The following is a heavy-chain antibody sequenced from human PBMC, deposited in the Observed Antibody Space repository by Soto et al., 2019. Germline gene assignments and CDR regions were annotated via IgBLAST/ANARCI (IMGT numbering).Heavy chain of an antibody. J-gene: IGHJ4*02. Sequence: QVQLVQSGAEVKKPGASVKVSCKASGYTFTSYGISWVRQAPGQGLEWMGWISAYNGNTNYAQKLQGRVTMTTDTPRSTGYMGRRSLRSDDTAVYYCARVRGYSCSGGLGDYWGQGTLVTVSS. D-gene: IGHD6-13*01. V-gene: IGHV1-18*04. CDR2: ISAYNGNT. CDR3: ARVRGYSCSGGLGDY. CDR1: GYTFTSYG.